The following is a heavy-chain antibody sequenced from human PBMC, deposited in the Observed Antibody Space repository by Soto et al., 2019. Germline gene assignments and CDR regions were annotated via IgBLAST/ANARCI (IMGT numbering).Heavy chain of an antibody. CDR1: GGSISSYY. J-gene: IGHJ4*02. V-gene: IGHV4-59*08. D-gene: IGHD3-22*01. Sequence: SETLSLTCTVSGGSISSYYWSWIRQPPGKGLEWIGYIYYSGSTNYNPSLKSRVTISVDTSKNQFSLKLSSVTAADTAVYYCARHVKDYYDSSGYYYYYFDYWGQGTLVTVSS. CDR2: IYYSGST. CDR3: ARHVKDYYDSSGYYYYYFDY.